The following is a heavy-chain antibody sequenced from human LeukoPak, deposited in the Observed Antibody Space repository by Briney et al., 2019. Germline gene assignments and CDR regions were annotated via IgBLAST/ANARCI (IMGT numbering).Heavy chain of an antibody. CDR2: ISGSDGST. V-gene: IGHV3-23*01. J-gene: IGHJ4*02. CDR3: AKGRCSGGSCYGRGFDY. D-gene: IGHD2-15*01. Sequence: PGGSLRLSCAASEFTFSGYAMSWVRQAPGKGLEWVSAISGSDGSTYYADSVKGRFTTSRDNSKSTLYLQMNSLRVEDTAVYYCAKGRCSGGSCYGRGFDYWGQGTLVTVSS. CDR1: EFTFSGYA.